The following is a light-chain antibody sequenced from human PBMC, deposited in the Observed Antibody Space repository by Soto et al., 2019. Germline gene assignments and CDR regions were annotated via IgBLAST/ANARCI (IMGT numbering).Light chain of an antibody. CDR1: QSISSW. J-gene: IGKJ4*01. V-gene: IGKV1-5*01. CDR3: QQTYSNFVS. Sequence: DIQMTQSPSPLSASVGDRVTITCRASQSISSWLAWYQQKPGKAPKLLIYDASSLESGVPSRFSGSGSGTECTLTISSLQPDDVGTYYCQQTYSNFVSLGGGTKVDIK. CDR2: DAS.